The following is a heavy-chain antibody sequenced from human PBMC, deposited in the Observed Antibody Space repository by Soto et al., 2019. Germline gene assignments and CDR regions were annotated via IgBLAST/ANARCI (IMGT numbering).Heavy chain of an antibody. D-gene: IGHD6-19*01. CDR2: VSHDGRNT. Sequence: PGGSLRLSCAASGFPFSDYAMHLVRTAPGKGLEWVAVVSHDGRNTHYADSVKGRFTISRDSSKNTVSLEMTSLRAEDTAVYYCAKGGRQWLVTSDFNYWGQGALVTVSS. CDR3: AKGGRQWLVTSDFNY. J-gene: IGHJ4*02. V-gene: IGHV3-30*18. CDR1: GFPFSDYA.